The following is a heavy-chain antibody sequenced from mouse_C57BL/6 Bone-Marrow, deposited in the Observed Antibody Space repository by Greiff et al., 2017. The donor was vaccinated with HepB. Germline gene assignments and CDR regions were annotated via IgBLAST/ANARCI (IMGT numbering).Heavy chain of an antibody. CDR3: ARKSNYVYYAMDY. V-gene: IGHV1-63*01. CDR2: IYPGGGYT. D-gene: IGHD2-5*01. J-gene: IGHJ4*01. CDR1: GYTFTNYW. Sequence: QVQLQQSGAELVRPGTSVKMSCKASGYTFTNYWIGWAKQRPGLGLEWIGDIYPGGGYTNYNEKFKGKATLTADKSSSTAYMQFSSLTSEDSAIYYCARKSNYVYYAMDYWGQGTSVTVSS.